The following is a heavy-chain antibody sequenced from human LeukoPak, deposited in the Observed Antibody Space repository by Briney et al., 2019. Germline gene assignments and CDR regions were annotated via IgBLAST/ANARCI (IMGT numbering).Heavy chain of an antibody. D-gene: IGHD3-16*02. J-gene: IGHJ4*02. Sequence: GGSLRLSCAASGFTFSSYAMHWVHQAPGKGLEWVAVISYDGSNKYYADSVKGRFTISRDNSKNTLYLQMNSLRAEDTAVYYCARAGGDYVWGSYRYDFDYWGQGTLVTVSS. CDR2: ISYDGSNK. CDR3: ARAGGDYVWGSYRYDFDY. V-gene: IGHV3-30-3*01. CDR1: GFTFSSYA.